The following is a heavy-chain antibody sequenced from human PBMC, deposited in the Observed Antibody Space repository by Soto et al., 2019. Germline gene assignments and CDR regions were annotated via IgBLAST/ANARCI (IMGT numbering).Heavy chain of an antibody. Sequence: QVQLVQSGAEVKKPGASVKVSCKASGYTFTSYGISWVRQAPGQGLEWMGWISAYNGNTNYAQKLQGRVTVTTDTSTSTAYRELRSLRSDDTAVYYCARVKYRPPYYYYYGMDVWGQGTTVTVSS. J-gene: IGHJ6*02. CDR3: ARVKYRPPYYYYYGMDV. CDR2: ISAYNGNT. V-gene: IGHV1-18*01. CDR1: GYTFTSYG. D-gene: IGHD5-18*01.